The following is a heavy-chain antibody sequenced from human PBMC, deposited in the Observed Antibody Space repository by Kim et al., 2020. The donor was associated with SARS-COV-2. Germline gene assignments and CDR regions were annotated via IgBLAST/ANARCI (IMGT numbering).Heavy chain of an antibody. Sequence: SETLSLTCTVSGGSISSSSYYWGWIRQPPGKGLEWIGSIYYSGSTYYNPSLKSRVTISVDTSKNQFSLKLSSVTAADTAVYYCARGSGTPRGVRRGAFDIWGQGTMVTVSS. CDR3: ARGSGTPRGVRRGAFDI. D-gene: IGHD3-3*01. CDR2: IYYSGST. J-gene: IGHJ3*02. CDR1: GGSISSSSYY. V-gene: IGHV4-39*07.